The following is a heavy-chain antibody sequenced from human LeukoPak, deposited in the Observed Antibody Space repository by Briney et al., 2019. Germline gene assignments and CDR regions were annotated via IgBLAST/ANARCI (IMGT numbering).Heavy chain of an antibody. CDR2: IIPIYGIT. J-gene: IGHJ4*02. CDR1: GGTFISFA. CDR3: ASPTYYDFWSGYHQFDN. Sequence: SVKVSCKASGGTFISFAISWVRQAPGQGLEWMGRIIPIYGITNYAQKFQGRVTITTDESTSTAYMDLRSLRSEDTAVYFCASPTYYDFWSGYHQFDNWGQGTLVTVSS. V-gene: IGHV1-69*05. D-gene: IGHD3-3*01.